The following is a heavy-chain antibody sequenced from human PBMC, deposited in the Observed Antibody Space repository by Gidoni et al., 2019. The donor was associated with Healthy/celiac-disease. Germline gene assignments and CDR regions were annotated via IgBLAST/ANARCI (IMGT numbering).Heavy chain of an antibody. Sequence: QLQLQESGPGLVKPSETLSLTCTVSGGSISSSSYYWGWIRQPPGKGLEWIGSIYYSGSTYYNPSLKSRVTISVDTSKNQFSLKLSSVTAADTAVYYCARGARFRSSNFDYWGQGTLVTVSS. CDR1: GGSISSSSYY. CDR3: ARGARFRSSNFDY. D-gene: IGHD6-6*01. V-gene: IGHV4-39*01. CDR2: IYYSGST. J-gene: IGHJ4*02.